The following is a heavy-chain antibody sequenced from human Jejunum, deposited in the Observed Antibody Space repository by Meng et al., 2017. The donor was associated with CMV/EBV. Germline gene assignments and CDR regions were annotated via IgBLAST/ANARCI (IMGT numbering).Heavy chain of an antibody. CDR1: TVSRDY. CDR2: IYVGEST. D-gene: IGHD1-26*01. V-gene: IGHV3-53*01. CDR3: ARITWGGYSGSYRGNFDY. J-gene: IGHJ4*02. Sequence: TVSRDYMTWVRQAPGKGLEWVSIIYVGESTYYADSVKGRFTVSRDNAKNSLSLQMNSLRADDTAVYYCARITWGGYSGSYRGNFDYWGQGTLVTVSS.